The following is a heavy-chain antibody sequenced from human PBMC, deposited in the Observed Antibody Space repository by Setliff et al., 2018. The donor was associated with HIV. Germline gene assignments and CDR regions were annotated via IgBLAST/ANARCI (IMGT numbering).Heavy chain of an antibody. CDR1: GGSISTYY. J-gene: IGHJ3*01. CDR2: IYFTGSS. V-gene: IGHV4-59*01. Sequence: SETLSLTCTVSGGSISTYYWSWIRQPPGKGLEWIGSIYFTGSSDNNPSLKSRVTLSVDTSKHQFSLKLSSVTAADRAVYYCARVQMAYAAFDVWGQGTMVTVSS. CDR3: ARVQMAYAAFDV. D-gene: IGHD4-17*01.